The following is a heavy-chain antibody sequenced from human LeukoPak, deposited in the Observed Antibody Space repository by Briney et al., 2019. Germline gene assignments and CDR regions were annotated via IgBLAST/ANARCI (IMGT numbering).Heavy chain of an antibody. CDR1: GFTFSSYA. CDR2: ISASGGDT. Sequence: GGSLRLSCAASGFTFSSYAMSWVRQAPGKGLEWVSVISASGGDTYYADSVKGRFSISRDNSKNTLYLQMNSLGAEDTAVYYCARKITIFSYFYGMDVWGQGTTVTVSS. J-gene: IGHJ6*02. V-gene: IGHV3-23*01. D-gene: IGHD3-3*01. CDR3: ARKITIFSYFYGMDV.